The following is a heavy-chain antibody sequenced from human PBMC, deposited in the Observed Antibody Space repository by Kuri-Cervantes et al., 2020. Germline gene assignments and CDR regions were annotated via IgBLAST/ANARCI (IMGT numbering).Heavy chain of an antibody. D-gene: IGHD2-21*02. CDR1: GYAFINYG. Sequence: GGSLRFSCKASGYAFINYGISWVRQAPGQGLEWMGWISMYSDNTYYAQKFQGRVTMTTDTSTSTAYMELRSLRSDDTAVYYCARDGGDWFDYWGQGTLVTVSS. J-gene: IGHJ4*02. V-gene: IGHV1-18*01. CDR3: ARDGGDWFDY. CDR2: ISMYSDNT.